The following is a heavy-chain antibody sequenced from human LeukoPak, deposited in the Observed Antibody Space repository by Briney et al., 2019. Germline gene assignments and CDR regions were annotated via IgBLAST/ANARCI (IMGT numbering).Heavy chain of an antibody. CDR1: GFTFSSYG. V-gene: IGHV3-30*18. CDR3: AKLAIGDYVAY. J-gene: IGHJ4*02. CDR2: ISYDGSNK. D-gene: IGHD3-22*01. Sequence: QTGGSLRLSCAASGFTFSSYGMHWVRQAPGKGLEWVAVISYDGSNKYYADSVKGRFTTSRDNSKNTLYLQMNSLRAEDTAVYYCAKLAIGDYVAYWGQGTLVTVSS.